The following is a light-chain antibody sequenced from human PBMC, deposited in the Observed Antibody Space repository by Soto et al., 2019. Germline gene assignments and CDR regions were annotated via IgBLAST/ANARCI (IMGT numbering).Light chain of an antibody. J-gene: IGLJ1*01. CDR1: SSNIGSNT. CDR3: CSYADGSIYF. CDR2: YVD. Sequence: QSVLTQPPSASGTPGQRVTISCSGRSSNIGSNTVNWYQQLPDKAPQLLIYYVDHRPSGVSSRFSGSKSGNTASLTISGLQAEDEGDYYCCSYADGSIYFFGTGTKVTVL. V-gene: IGLV1-44*01.